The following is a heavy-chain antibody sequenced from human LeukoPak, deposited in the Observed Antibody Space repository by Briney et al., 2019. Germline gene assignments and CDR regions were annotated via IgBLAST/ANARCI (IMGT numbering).Heavy chain of an antibody. J-gene: IGHJ5*02. V-gene: IGHV3-66*01. Sequence: GGSLRLSCAASGFTVSSNYMSWVRQAPGKGLEWVSIIYSGGSTYYADSVKGRFTISRDNYKNTLYLQMNSLRAEDTAVYFCARGEGSGWFSRKWFDPWGQGTLVTVSS. CDR3: ARGEGSGWFSRKWFDP. CDR2: IYSGGST. D-gene: IGHD6-19*01. CDR1: GFTVSSNY.